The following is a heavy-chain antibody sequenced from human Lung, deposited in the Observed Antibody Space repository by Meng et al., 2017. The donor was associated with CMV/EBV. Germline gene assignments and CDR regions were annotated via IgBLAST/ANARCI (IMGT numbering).Heavy chain of an antibody. J-gene: IGHJ4*02. V-gene: IGHV4-59*12. CDR2: IYYSGST. CDR1: GGSINNYY. D-gene: IGHD2-2*01. Sequence: SETXSLTCTVSGGSINNYYWSWIRQPPGKGLEWIGDIYYSGSTNYNPSLKSRVTISVDTSKNQFSLKLSSVTAADTAVYYCARIYCSSTSCYNDYWGQGTLVTVSS. CDR3: ARIYCSSTSCYNDY.